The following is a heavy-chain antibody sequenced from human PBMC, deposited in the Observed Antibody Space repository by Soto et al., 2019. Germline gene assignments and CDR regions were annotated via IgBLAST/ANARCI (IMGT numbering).Heavy chain of an antibody. CDR3: AREGPPVYCSGGSCYTYFDY. CDR1: GGSFSGYY. J-gene: IGHJ4*02. V-gene: IGHV4-34*01. D-gene: IGHD2-15*01. Sequence: QVQLQQWGAGLLKPSETLSLTCAVYGGSFSGYYWSWIRQPPGKGLEWIGEINRSGSTNYNPSLKSRVTISVDTSKNQFSLKLSSVTAADTAVYYCAREGPPVYCSGGSCYTYFDYWGQGTLVTVSS. CDR2: INRSGST.